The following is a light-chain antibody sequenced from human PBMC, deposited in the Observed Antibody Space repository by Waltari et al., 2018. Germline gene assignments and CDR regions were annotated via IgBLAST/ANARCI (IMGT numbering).Light chain of an antibody. CDR3: TSYTSSTTTPYV. Sequence: QSALTQPASVSGTPGQSITISCTGTSRDVGRYDYVSWYQQHPGRAPTLLIHDVTDRASGVADRFSGSKSGNTASLTISGLQTEDEADYYCTSYTSSTTTPYVFGTGTQVTV. J-gene: IGLJ1*01. CDR2: DVT. V-gene: IGLV2-14*03. CDR1: SRDVGRYDY.